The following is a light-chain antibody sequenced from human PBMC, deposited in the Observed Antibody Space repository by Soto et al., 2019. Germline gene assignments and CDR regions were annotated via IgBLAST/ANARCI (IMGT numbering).Light chain of an antibody. CDR3: SLYPSESAYV. Sequence: QSVLTQPPSVSGSPGQSVTISCTGTSTDFVSYNRVSWYQQPPGTAPKLMIYEVSKRPSGVPDRFSGSKSGNTASLTISGLQAADEAAYYCSLYPSESAYVSGTGTKVTVL. J-gene: IGLJ1*01. CDR2: EVS. CDR1: STDFVSYNR. V-gene: IGLV2-18*01.